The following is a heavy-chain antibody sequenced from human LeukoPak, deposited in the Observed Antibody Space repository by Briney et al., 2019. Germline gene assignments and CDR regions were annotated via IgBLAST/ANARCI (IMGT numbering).Heavy chain of an antibody. D-gene: IGHD2-15*01. J-gene: IGHJ4*02. CDR1: GGSISSTNDY. V-gene: IGHV4-61*05. CDR3: ARTARYFDS. Sequence: PSETLSLTCTVAGGSISSTNDYWGWIRQPPGKGLECIGYIQVNGDTNYNPSLKDRGTLSLDTSKNQFSLRLRSVTAADTAVYYCARTARYFDSWGPGTLVTVSS. CDR2: IQVNGDT.